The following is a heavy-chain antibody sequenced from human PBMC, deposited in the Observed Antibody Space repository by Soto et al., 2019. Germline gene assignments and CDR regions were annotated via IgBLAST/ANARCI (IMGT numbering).Heavy chain of an antibody. V-gene: IGHV4-31*03. CDR2: IYYSGST. Sequence: SETLSLTCTVSGGSISSGGYYWSWIRQHPGKGLEWIGYIYYSGSTYYNPSLKSRVTISVDTSKNQFSLKLRSVTAADTAVYYCARVSWGGVTPAFDYWGQGTLVTVSS. J-gene: IGHJ4*02. CDR1: GGSISSGGYY. D-gene: IGHD6-13*01. CDR3: ARVSWGGVTPAFDY.